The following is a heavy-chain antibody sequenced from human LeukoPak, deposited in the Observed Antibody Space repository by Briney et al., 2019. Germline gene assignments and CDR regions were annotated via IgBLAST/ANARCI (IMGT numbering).Heavy chain of an antibody. CDR1: GYTFTSYG. CDR2: ISAYNGNT. Sequence: ASVKVSCKASGYTFTSYGISWVRQAPGQGLEWMGWISAYNGNTNYAQKLQGRVTMTTDTSTGTAYMELRSLRSDDTAVYYCARRSPRYYYGMDVWGQGTTVTVSS. V-gene: IGHV1-18*01. J-gene: IGHJ6*02. CDR3: ARRSPRYYYGMDV.